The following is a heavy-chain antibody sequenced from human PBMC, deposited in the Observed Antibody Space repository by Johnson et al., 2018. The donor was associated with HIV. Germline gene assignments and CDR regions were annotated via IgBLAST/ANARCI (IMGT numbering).Heavy chain of an antibody. V-gene: IGHV3-9*01. D-gene: IGHD1-7*01. J-gene: IGHJ3*02. CDR1: GFTFDDYA. CDR2: LSWNSISI. CDR3: AKDRELLELSHAFDS. Sequence: VQLVESGGGLVQPGRSLRLSCAASGFTFDDYAMHWVRQAPGKGLEWVSGLSWNSISIRYADSVKGRFTISRDNAKNSLYLQMNSLRVEDTALYYCAKDRELLELSHAFDSWGQGTMVTVSS.